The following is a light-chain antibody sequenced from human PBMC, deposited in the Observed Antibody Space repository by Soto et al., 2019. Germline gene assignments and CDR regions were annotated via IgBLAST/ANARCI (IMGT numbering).Light chain of an antibody. CDR1: QSVSSSY. CDR2: GAS. CDR3: QQYGSSPRIT. V-gene: IGKV3-20*01. J-gene: IGKJ5*01. Sequence: TQSPGTLSLSPGERATLSCRASQSVSSSYLAWYQQKPGRAPRLLIYGASSRATGIPDRFSGSGSGTDFTLTISRLEPEDFAVYYCQQYGSSPRITFGQGTRLEIK.